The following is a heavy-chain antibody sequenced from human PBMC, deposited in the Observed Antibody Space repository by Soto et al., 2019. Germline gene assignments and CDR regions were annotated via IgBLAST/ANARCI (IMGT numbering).Heavy chain of an antibody. CDR2: IGTAGDT. CDR1: GFTFSSYD. V-gene: IGHV3-13*04. D-gene: IGHD3-22*01. J-gene: IGHJ4*02. CDR3: ARVIVRTSYSDRSGYYFKY. Sequence: PGGSLRLSCAASGFTFSSYDMHWVRQATGKGLEWVSAIGTAGDTYYPGSVKGRFTISRENAKNSLYLQMNTLRPEDTAIYYCARVIVRTSYSDRSGYYFKYWGQGTLVTVSS.